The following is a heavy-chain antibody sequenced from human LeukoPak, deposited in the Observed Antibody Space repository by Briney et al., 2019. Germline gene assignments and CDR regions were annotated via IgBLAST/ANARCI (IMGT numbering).Heavy chain of an antibody. V-gene: IGHV4-39*01. D-gene: IGHD3-3*01. CDR3: ARGLGDFWSGRIRTADY. CDR1: GGSISSSSYY. Sequence: SETLSLTCTVSGGSISSSSYYWGWIRQPPGKGLEWIGSIYYSGSTYYNPSLKSRVTISVDTSKNQFSLKLSSVTAADTAVYYCARGLGDFWSGRIRTADYWGQGTLVTVSS. J-gene: IGHJ4*02. CDR2: IYYSGST.